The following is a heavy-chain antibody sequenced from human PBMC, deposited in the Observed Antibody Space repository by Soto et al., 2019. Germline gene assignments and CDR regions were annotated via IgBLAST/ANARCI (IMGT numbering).Heavy chain of an antibody. D-gene: IGHD3-16*02. CDR3: ARDRAPDGVIKVHYYYYGMDV. J-gene: IGHJ6*02. Sequence: QVQLVQSGAEVKKPGASVKVSCKASGYTFTSYGISWVRQAPGQGLEWMGWISAYNGNTNYAQKLQGRVTMTTVTSTSTAYMELRSLRSDDTAVYYCARDRAPDGVIKVHYYYYGMDVWGQGTTVTVSS. V-gene: IGHV1-18*01. CDR2: ISAYNGNT. CDR1: GYTFTSYG.